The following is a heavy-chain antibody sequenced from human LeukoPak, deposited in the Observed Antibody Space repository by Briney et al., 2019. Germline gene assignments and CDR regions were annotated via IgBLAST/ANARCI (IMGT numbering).Heavy chain of an antibody. CDR1: GGSISSSNW. D-gene: IGHD6-6*01. V-gene: IGHV4-4*02. CDR3: ARAEYSSSSAFDY. J-gene: IGHJ4*02. Sequence: PSETLSLTCAVSGGSISSSNWWSWVRQPPGKGLEWIGEIYHSGSTNYNPSPKSRVTISVDKSKNQFSLKLSSVTAADTAVYYCARAEYSSSSAFDYWGQGTLVTVSS. CDR2: IYHSGST.